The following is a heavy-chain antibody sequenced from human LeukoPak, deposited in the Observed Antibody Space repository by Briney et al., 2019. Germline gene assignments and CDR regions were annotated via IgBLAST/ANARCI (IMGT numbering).Heavy chain of an antibody. CDR1: GLTFSGYI. D-gene: IGHD3-10*01. J-gene: IGHJ4*02. CDR2: ISSSSTYI. Sequence: PGGSLRLSCVASGLTFSGYIINWVRQAPGKGLEWVSSISSSSTYIYYADSVKGRFTASRDNANNSVSLQMNDLRAEDTAVYYCAREQKFSYGSGLCDYWGQGTLVTVSS. CDR3: AREQKFSYGSGLCDY. V-gene: IGHV3-21*06.